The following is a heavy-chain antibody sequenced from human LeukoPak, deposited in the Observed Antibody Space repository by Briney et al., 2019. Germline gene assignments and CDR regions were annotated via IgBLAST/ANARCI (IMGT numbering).Heavy chain of an antibody. CDR2: IYHSGST. CDR1: GGSISSGGYS. V-gene: IGHV4-30-2*01. CDR3: ARGDSGGSPDF. J-gene: IGHJ4*02. Sequence: KSSQTLSLTCAVSGGSISSGGYSWNWIRQPPGKGLEWIGSIYHSGSTYYNPSLKSRVTISVDRSKNQFSLRLSSVTAADTAVYYCARGDSGGSPDFWGLGTLVTVSS. D-gene: IGHD3-22*01.